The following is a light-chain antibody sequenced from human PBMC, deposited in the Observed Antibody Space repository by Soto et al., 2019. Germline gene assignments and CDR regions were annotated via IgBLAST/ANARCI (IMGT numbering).Light chain of an antibody. CDR1: KLGDKY. CDR2: QDS. V-gene: IGLV3-1*01. CDR3: QAWDSSTHVV. J-gene: IGLJ2*01. Sequence: SNELTQPPSVSVSPGQTASITCSGDKLGDKYACWYQQKPGQSPVLVIYQDSKRPSGIPERFSGSNSGNTATLTISGTQAMDEADYYCQAWDSSTHVVFGGGTKVTVL.